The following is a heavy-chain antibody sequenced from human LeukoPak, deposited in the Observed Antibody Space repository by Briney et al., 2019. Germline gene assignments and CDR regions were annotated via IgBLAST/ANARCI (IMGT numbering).Heavy chain of an antibody. CDR3: ARGYYYDSSGYFDLDY. J-gene: IGHJ4*02. D-gene: IGHD3-22*01. Sequence: GASVKVSCKASGYTFTGYYMHWVRQAPGQGLEWMGWINPNSGGTNYAQKFQGRVTMTRDTSISTAYMELSRLRSDDTAVYYCARGYYYDSSGYFDLDYWGQGTLVTVSS. CDR1: GYTFTGYY. V-gene: IGHV1-2*02. CDR2: INPNSGGT.